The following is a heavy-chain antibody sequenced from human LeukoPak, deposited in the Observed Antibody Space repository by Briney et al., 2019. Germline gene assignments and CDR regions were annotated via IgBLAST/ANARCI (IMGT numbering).Heavy chain of an antibody. V-gene: IGHV4-34*01. CDR1: GFTFSIYA. Sequence: GSLRLSCAASGFTFSIYAMSWIRQPPGKGLEWIGEINHSGSTNYNPSLKSRVTISVDTSKNQFSLKLSSVTAADTAVYYCARETPYGSGSYPFDYWGQGILVTVSS. CDR3: ARETPYGSGSYPFDY. CDR2: INHSGST. J-gene: IGHJ4*02. D-gene: IGHD3-10*01.